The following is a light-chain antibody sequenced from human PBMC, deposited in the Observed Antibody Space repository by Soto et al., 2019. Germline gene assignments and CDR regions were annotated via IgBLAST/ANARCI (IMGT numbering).Light chain of an antibody. V-gene: IGLV1-40*01. J-gene: IGLJ1*01. CDR2: ANS. Sequence: QSVLTQPPSVSGAPGQRLTISCTGSSSNIGAYYDVHWYQQLPGTAPKLLIYANSNRPSGVPDRFSGSKSGISASLAITGLQADAEDDYYCQSYESRSRRHFVFGSGTKVTVL. CDR3: QSYESRSRRHFV. CDR1: SSNIGAYYD.